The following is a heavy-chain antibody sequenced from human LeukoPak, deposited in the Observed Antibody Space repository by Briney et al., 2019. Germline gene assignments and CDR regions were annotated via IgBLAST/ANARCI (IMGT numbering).Heavy chain of an antibody. V-gene: IGHV4-59*01. CDR3: AGFGEYYFEN. CDR2: IYYSGST. CDR1: GGSISSYY. D-gene: IGHD3-10*01. J-gene: IGHJ4*02. Sequence: SETLSLTCIVSGGSISSYYWSWIRQPPGKGLEWIGYIYYSGSTNYNPSLKSRVTISVDTSKNQFSLKLSSVTAADTAVYYCAGFGEYYFENWGQGTLVTVSS.